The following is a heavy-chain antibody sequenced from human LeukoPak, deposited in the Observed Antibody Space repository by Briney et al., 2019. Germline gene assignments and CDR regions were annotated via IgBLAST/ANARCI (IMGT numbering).Heavy chain of an antibody. D-gene: IGHD2-2*01. J-gene: IGHJ6*03. CDR2: IYTSGST. CDR1: GGSISSGSYY. CDR3: ARGSRQYQLLRYYYYYYMDV. V-gene: IGHV4-61*02. Sequence: SETLSLTCTVSGGSISSGSYYWSWIRQPAGKGLEWIGRIYTSGSTNYNPSLKSRVTISVDTSKNQFSLKLSSVTAADTAVYYCARGSRQYQLLRYYYYYYMDVWGKGTTVTISS.